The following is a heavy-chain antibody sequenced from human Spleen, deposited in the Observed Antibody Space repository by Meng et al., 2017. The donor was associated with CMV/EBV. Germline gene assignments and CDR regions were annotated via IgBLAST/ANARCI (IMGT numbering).Heavy chain of an antibody. V-gene: IGHV3-74*01. CDR1: GFTFSSYW. J-gene: IGHJ6*02. Sequence: GESLKISCAASGFTFSSYWMHWVRQAPGKGLVWVSRINSDGSSTSYADSVKGRFTISRDNAKNTLYLQINSLRAEDTAVYYCARALIYCSGGSCYKGYYGMDVWGQGTTVTVSS. CDR2: INSDGSST. D-gene: IGHD2-15*01. CDR3: ARALIYCSGGSCYKGYYGMDV.